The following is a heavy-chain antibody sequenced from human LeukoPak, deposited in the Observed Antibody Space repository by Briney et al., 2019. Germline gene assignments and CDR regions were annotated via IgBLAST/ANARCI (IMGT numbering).Heavy chain of an antibody. CDR1: GFTFSNYL. J-gene: IGHJ4*02. CDR3: ARGVYCAGDCYPD. CDR2: IKQDGSEK. V-gene: IGHV3-7*01. D-gene: IGHD2-21*02. Sequence: GGSLRLSCAASGFTFSNYLMSWVRQAPGKGLEWVANIKQDGSEKYYVDSVKGRFTISRDNAKNSLYLQMNSLRAEDTAVYYCARGVYCAGDCYPDWGQGTLVTVSS.